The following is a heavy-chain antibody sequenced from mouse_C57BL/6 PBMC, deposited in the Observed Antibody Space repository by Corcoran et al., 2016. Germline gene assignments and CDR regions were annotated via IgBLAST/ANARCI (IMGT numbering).Heavy chain of an antibody. V-gene: IGHV9-3*01. CDR2: INTYSGVP. CDR3: ARHYYGSSPLWYFDV. J-gene: IGHJ1*03. Sequence: QIQLVQSGPELKKPGETVKISCKASGYTFTTYGMSWVKQAPGKGLKWMGWINTYSGVPTYADDFKGRFAFSLETSASTAYLQINNLKNEDTATYFCARHYYGSSPLWYFDVWGTGTTVTVSS. D-gene: IGHD1-1*01. CDR1: GYTFTTYG.